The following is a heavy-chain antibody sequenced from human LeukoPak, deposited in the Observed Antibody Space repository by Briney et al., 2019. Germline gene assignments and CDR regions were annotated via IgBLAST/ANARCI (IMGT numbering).Heavy chain of an antibody. CDR2: IKQDGSEK. CDR3: AKDIGSGNILTGYYDY. J-gene: IGHJ4*02. Sequence: PGGSLRLSCAASGFTFSSYWMSWVRQAPGKGLEWVANIKQDGSEKYYVDSVKGRFTISRDNAKNSLYLQMNSLRAEDTALYYCAKDIGSGNILTGYYDYWGQGTLVTVSS. CDR1: GFTFSSYW. V-gene: IGHV3-7*03. D-gene: IGHD3-9*01.